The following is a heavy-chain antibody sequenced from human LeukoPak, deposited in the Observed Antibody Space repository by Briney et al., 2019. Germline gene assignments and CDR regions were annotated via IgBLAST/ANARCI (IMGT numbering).Heavy chain of an antibody. D-gene: IGHD3-16*02. V-gene: IGHV1-8*02. CDR2: MNPNSGNT. CDR1: GYTFTGYY. Sequence: ASVKVSCKASGYTFTGYYMHWVRQAPGQGLEWMAWMNPNSGNTDYAQKFQGRITITRDTSISTAYMELSSLRFEDTAVYYCARAGDYVWGSYRSSHDYYGLDVWGQGTTVTVSS. J-gene: IGHJ6*02. CDR3: ARAGDYVWGSYRSSHDYYGLDV.